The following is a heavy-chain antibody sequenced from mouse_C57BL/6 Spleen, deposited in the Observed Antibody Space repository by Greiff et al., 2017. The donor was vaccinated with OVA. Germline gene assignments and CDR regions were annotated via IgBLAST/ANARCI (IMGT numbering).Heavy chain of an antibody. CDR3: ARDYYVSSYVFDY. D-gene: IGHD1-1*01. Sequence: EVKLVESGGGLVKPGGSLKLSCAASGFTFSDYGMHWVRQAPEKGLEWVAYISSGSSTIYYADTVRGRFTISRDNAKNTLFLQMTSLRSEDTAMYYCARDYYVSSYVFDYWGQGTTLTVSS. J-gene: IGHJ2*01. CDR1: GFTFSDYG. CDR2: ISSGSSTI. V-gene: IGHV5-17*01.